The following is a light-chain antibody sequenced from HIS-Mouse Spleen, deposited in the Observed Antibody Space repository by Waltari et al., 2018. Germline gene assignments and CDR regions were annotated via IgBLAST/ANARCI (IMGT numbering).Light chain of an antibody. Sequence: DIQMTQSPSSLSASVGDRVTITCRASQSISSYLNWYQQKPGKAPKLLIYAASSLQSGGPSRFSGSGSGTDLTLTISSLQPEDFATYYCQQSYSTPFTFGPGTKVDIK. CDR1: QSISSY. CDR2: AAS. V-gene: IGKV1-39*01. J-gene: IGKJ3*01. CDR3: QQSYSTPFT.